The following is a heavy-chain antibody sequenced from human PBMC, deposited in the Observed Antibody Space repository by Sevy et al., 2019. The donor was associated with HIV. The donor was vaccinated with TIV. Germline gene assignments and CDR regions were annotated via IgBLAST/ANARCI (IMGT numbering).Heavy chain of an antibody. CDR2: ISGSGDST. Sequence: GGSLRLSCATSGFAFSNYAINWVRQAPGKGPEWVSRISGSGDSTFYADSVKGRFTISRDNSKNTVHLQMNSLRVEDTAVYYCAKVVVSADIDPFYYYAYGMDVWGQGTTVTVSS. J-gene: IGHJ6*02. CDR1: GFAFSNYA. CDR3: AKVVVSADIDPFYYYAYGMDV. D-gene: IGHD2-15*01. V-gene: IGHV3-23*01.